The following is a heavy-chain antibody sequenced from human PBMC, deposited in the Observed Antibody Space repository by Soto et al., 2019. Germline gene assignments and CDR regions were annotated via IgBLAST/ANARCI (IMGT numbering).Heavy chain of an antibody. V-gene: IGHV3-48*03. D-gene: IGHD3-9*01. J-gene: IGHJ6*02. CDR2: ISSSGSTI. CDR1: GFTFSSYE. CDR3: ARFHGAYYDILTGYYSPNYYYFGMDV. Sequence: GGSLRLSCAASGFTFSSYEMNWVRQAPGKGLEWVSYISSSGSTIYYADSVKGRFTISRDNAKNSLYLQMNSLRAEDTAVYYCARFHGAYYDILTGYYSPNYYYFGMDVWGQGTTVTVYS.